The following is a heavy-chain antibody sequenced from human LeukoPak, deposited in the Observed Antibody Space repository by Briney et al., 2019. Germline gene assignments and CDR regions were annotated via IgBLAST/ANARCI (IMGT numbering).Heavy chain of an antibody. D-gene: IGHD3-16*01. CDR3: AGLRGY. J-gene: IGHJ4*02. Sequence: PSETLSHPCTVSGGSLSSRSYYWGWIRQPPGKGLEWIGSIYYSGSTYYNPSLKSRVTISLDTSKNQFSLKLSSVTAADTAAYYCAGLRGYRGPGTLVTVSS. V-gene: IGHV4-39*01. CDR2: IYYSGST. CDR1: GGSLSSRSYY.